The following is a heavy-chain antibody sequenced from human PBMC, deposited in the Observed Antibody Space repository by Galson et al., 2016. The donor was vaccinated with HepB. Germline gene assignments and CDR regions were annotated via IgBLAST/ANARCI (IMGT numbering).Heavy chain of an antibody. CDR1: GASLDSGGSY. Sequence: TLSLTCTVPGASLDSGGSYWTWIRQHPVNGLEWLGHIYYTRTSFYTPSLQSRATLSVDTSTNQFSLRLKSVTAADTAVYFCARSIQGGKFDTWGQGTPVTVSS. J-gene: IGHJ5*02. V-gene: IGHV4-31*03. CDR2: IYYTRTS. CDR3: ARSIQGGKFDT. D-gene: IGHD1-26*01.